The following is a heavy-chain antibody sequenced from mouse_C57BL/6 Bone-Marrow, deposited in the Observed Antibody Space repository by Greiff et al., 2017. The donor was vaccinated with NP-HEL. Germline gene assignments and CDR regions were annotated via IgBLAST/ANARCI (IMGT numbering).Heavy chain of an antibody. Sequence: QVQLKQPGAELVKPGASVKVSCKASGYTFTSYWMHWVKQRPGQGLEWIGRIHPSDSDTNYNQKFKGKATLTVDKSSSTAYMQLSSLTSEDAAVYYCAIDYGAWFSYWGQGTLVTVSA. J-gene: IGHJ3*01. D-gene: IGHD1-1*01. V-gene: IGHV1-74*01. CDR1: GYTFTSYW. CDR3: AIDYGAWFSY. CDR2: IHPSDSDT.